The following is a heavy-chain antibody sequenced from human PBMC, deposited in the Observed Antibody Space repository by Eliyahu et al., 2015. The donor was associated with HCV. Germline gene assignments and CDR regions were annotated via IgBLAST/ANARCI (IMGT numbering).Heavy chain of an antibody. D-gene: IGHD4-17*01. Sequence: EVQLLESGGGLVQPGGSLXLCXTASGFTFSIYAMSWVRQAPGKGLGWVSAISNSGDRTYYADSVKGRFTISRDNSKNTLCLQMNSLRAEDTAIYYCANWPGEFDYWGQGTLVTVSS. J-gene: IGHJ4*02. CDR3: ANWPGEFDY. CDR1: GFTFSIYA. CDR2: ISNSGDRT. V-gene: IGHV3-23*01.